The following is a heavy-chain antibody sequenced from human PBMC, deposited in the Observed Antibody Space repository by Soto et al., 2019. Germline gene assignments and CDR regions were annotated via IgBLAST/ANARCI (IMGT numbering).Heavy chain of an antibody. CDR3: ARDVYSSSSFSLGY. CDR2: INPNSGGT. CDR1: GYTFTGYY. D-gene: IGHD6-6*01. V-gene: IGHV1-2*04. Sequence: GGPVKVSCKASGYTFTGYYMHWVRQAPGQGLEWMGWINPNSGGTNYAQKFQGWVTMTRDTSISTAYMELSRLRSDDTAVYYCARDVYSSSSFSLGYWGQGTLVTVSS. J-gene: IGHJ4*02.